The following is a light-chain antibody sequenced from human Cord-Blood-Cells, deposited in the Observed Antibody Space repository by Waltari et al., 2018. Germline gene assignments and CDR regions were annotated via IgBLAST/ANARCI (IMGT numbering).Light chain of an antibody. J-gene: IGKJ3*01. V-gene: IGKV4-1*01. Sequence: DIVMTQSPDSLAVSLGERATINCKSSQSVLYSSTNKNYLAWYQQKPGQPPKLLIYWASTRESGVPDRFSGSWSGTDFTLTISSLQAEDVAVYYCQQYYSTPFTFGPGTKVDIK. CDR2: WAS. CDR1: QSVLYSSTNKNY. CDR3: QQYYSTPFT.